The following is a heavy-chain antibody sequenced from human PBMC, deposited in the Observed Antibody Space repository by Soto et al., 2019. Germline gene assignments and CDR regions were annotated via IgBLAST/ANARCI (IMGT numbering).Heavy chain of an antibody. CDR3: ARSDYFDSGAYSV. CDR1: GGSINSGDYY. V-gene: IGHV4-30-4*01. CDR2: IYYSGST. D-gene: IGHD3-22*01. J-gene: IGHJ4*02. Sequence: LSLTCTVSGGSINSGDYYWSWIRQPPGKGLEWIGYIYYSGSTYHNPSLKSRVTISVDTSKNQFSLKLSSVTAADTAVYYCARSDYFDSGAYSVWGQGTLVTVSS.